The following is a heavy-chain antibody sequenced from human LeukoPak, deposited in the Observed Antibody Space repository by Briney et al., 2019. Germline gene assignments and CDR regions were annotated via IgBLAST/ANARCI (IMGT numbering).Heavy chain of an antibody. CDR1: GFTFRNYV. Sequence: GGSLRLSCAASGFTFRNYVIHWVRQAAGKGLEWVAVTSSDLNVKLYAVSVKGRFTIARDNSRSTLYLQMNSQRPEVTAIYYCAKEGYYGWGSPPSLYFDYWGQGTLVTVSS. CDR3: AKEGYYGWGSPPSLYFDY. V-gene: IGHV3-30*18. D-gene: IGHD3-10*01. J-gene: IGHJ4*02. CDR2: TSSDLNVK.